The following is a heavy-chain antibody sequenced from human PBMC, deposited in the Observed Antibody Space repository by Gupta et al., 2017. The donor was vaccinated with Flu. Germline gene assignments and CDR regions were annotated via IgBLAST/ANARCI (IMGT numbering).Heavy chain of an antibody. D-gene: IGHD1-26*01. CDR1: VFTFNSYE. Sequence: EVQLVESGGGLVQPGGSMSLSCATSVFTFNSYEMSWVRQAPGRGLDWVACISQRGAKENTDAERGRFCISKDTANNALYLQISNRREDDTAIYYCARGHWDKGGQGTPGTGSS. V-gene: IGHV3-48*03. CDR2: ISQRGAK. J-gene: IGHJ4*02. CDR3: ARGHWDK.